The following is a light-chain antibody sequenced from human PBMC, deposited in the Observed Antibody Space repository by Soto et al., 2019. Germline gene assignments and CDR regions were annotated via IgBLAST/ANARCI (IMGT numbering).Light chain of an antibody. J-gene: IGKJ4*01. V-gene: IGKV3-20*01. CDR1: PRVSSNY. CDR3: QQYGTSPLT. CDR2: GVS. Sequence: EIVWTQSPGTLSLSPGERATLSCRASPRVSSNYFAWYQQKPGQAPRLLIYGVSTGATGTPDRFSGSGSGTDFTLTITRLEPEDVAVYYCQQYGTSPLTFGGGTKVEMK.